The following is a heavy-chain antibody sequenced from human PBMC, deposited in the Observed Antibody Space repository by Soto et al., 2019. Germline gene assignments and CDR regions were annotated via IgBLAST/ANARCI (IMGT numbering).Heavy chain of an antibody. Sequence: PSETLSLTCTVSGGSIGSGGYYWSWIRQHPGKGLEWIGYIYYSGSTYYNPSLKSRVTISVDTSKNQFSLKLSSVTAADAAVYYCARSPTYSGSYYFHYWGQGTLVTVSS. CDR2: IYYSGST. V-gene: IGHV4-31*03. J-gene: IGHJ4*02. CDR1: GGSIGSGGYY. CDR3: ARSPTYSGSYYFHY. D-gene: IGHD1-26*01.